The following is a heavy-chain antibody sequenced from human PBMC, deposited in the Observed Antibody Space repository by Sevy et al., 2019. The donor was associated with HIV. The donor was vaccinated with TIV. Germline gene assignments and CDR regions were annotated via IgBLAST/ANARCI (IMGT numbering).Heavy chain of an antibody. Sequence: GGSLRLSCAASGFRFSTHAMYWVRQAPGMGLDWVALISYDGSAKYYADSVKGRFTVSRDDSKNTLYLQMKSLRPEDSAVYYCTREGGHTSVWTPGNYWAQGTQVTVS. CDR2: ISYDGSAK. V-gene: IGHV3-30-3*01. CDR1: GFRFSTHA. CDR3: TREGGHTSVWTPGNY. J-gene: IGHJ4*02. D-gene: IGHD6-19*01.